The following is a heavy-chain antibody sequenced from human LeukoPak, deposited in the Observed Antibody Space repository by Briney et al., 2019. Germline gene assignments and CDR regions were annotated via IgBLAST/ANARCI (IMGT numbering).Heavy chain of an antibody. CDR3: ARAPYYDFWSGYFTLYYFDY. D-gene: IGHD3-3*01. CDR1: GGSISSSSYY. Sequence: SETQSLTCTVSGGSISSSSYYWGWIRQPPGKGLEWIGSIYYSGSTYYNPSLKSRVTISVDTSKNQFSLKLSSVTAADTAVYYCARAPYYDFWSGYFTLYYFDYWGQGTLVTVSS. V-gene: IGHV4-39*01. J-gene: IGHJ4*02. CDR2: IYYSGST.